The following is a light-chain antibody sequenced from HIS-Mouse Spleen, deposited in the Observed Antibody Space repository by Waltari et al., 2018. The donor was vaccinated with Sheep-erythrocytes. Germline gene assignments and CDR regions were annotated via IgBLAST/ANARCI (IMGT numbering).Light chain of an antibody. CDR3: CSYAGSNNYV. CDR2: EGS. V-gene: IGLV2-23*01. CDR1: SSAVGSYNL. J-gene: IGLJ1*01. Sequence: QSALTHPASVSGPPGQSIPISCTGISSAVGSYNLVSWYQQHPGQAPKLMIYEGSKRPSGVSNRFSGSKSGNTASLTISGLQAEDEADYYCCSYAGSNNYVFGTGTKVTVL.